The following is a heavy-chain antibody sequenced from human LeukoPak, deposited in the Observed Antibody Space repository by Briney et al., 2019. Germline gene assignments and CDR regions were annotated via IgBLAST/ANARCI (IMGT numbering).Heavy chain of an antibody. CDR3: AREGHYDSSGYPAGEVDY. CDR2: INWNGGST. Sequence: PGGSLRLSCAASGFTIDDYGMSWVRQAPGKGLEWVPGINWNGGSTGYADSVKGRFTISRDNAKNSLYLQMNSLRAEDTALYYCAREGHYDSSGYPAGEVDYWGQGTLVTVSS. J-gene: IGHJ4*02. CDR1: GFTIDDYG. D-gene: IGHD3-22*01. V-gene: IGHV3-20*04.